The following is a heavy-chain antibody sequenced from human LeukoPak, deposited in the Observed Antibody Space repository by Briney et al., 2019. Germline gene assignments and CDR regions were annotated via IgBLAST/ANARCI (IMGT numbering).Heavy chain of an antibody. CDR3: AKGANSDTRYYFDY. CDR2: IYSDGRT. Sequence: GGSLRLSCAASGFTVSSNYMSWVRQAPGKGLEWVSVIYSDGRTYYADSVKGRFTISRDNSKNTLFLQMKSLRVERTAIYYCAKGANSDTRYYFDYWGQGSLVTVSS. D-gene: IGHD1-26*01. V-gene: IGHV3-53*01. J-gene: IGHJ4*02. CDR1: GFTVSSNY.